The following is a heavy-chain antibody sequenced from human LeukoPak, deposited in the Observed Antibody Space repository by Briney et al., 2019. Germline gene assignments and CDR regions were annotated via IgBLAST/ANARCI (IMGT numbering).Heavy chain of an antibody. CDR1: GYTFTGYY. Sequence: ASVKVSCKASGYTFTGYYMHWVRQAPGQGLEWMGRINPNSGGTSYAQKFQGRVTMTRDTSISTAYMELSRLRSDDTAVYYCARGLLWFGELKGTIDYWGQGTLVTVSS. V-gene: IGHV1-2*06. CDR2: INPNSGGT. J-gene: IGHJ4*02. CDR3: ARGLLWFGELKGTIDY. D-gene: IGHD3-10*01.